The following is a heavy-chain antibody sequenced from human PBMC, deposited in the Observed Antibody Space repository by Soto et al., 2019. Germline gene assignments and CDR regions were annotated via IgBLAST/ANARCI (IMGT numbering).Heavy chain of an antibody. D-gene: IGHD3-3*01. CDR3: ARDRITIFGVPNPYFDY. CDR1: GYTFTSYG. J-gene: IGHJ4*02. Sequence: ASVKVSCKASGYTFTSYGISWVRQAPGQGLEWMGWISAYNGNTNYAQKLQGRVTVTTDTSTSTAYMELRSLRSDDTAVYYCARDRITIFGVPNPYFDYWGQGTLVTVSS. CDR2: ISAYNGNT. V-gene: IGHV1-18*04.